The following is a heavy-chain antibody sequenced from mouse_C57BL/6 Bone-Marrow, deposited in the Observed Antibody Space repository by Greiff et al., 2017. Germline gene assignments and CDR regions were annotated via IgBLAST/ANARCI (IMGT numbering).Heavy chain of an antibody. V-gene: IGHV5-4*01. Sequence: EVQLVESGGGLVKPGGSLKLSCAASGFTFSSYALSWVRQTPEKRLEWVATISDGGSYTYYPDNVKGRFTISRDNAKTNLYLQMSVLKSEDTAMYYCARVSLDFDVWGTGTTVTVSS. J-gene: IGHJ1*03. CDR3: ARVSLDFDV. CDR2: ISDGGSYT. CDR1: GFTFSSYA.